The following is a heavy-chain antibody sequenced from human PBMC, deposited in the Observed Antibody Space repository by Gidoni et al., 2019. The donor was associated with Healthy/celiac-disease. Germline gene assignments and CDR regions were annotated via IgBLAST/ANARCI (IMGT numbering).Heavy chain of an antibody. CDR2: IIPIFGTA. V-gene: IGHV1-69*01. CDR3: ATIKGGSYFLDAFDI. D-gene: IGHD1-26*01. J-gene: IGHJ3*02. CDR1: GGTFSSYA. Sequence: QVQLVQSGAAVKKPGSSVQVSCKASGGTFSSYAISWVRQAPGQGLEWRGGIIPIFGTANYAQKFQGRVTITADESTSTAYMELSSLRSEDTAVYYCATIKGGSYFLDAFDIWGQGTMVTVSS.